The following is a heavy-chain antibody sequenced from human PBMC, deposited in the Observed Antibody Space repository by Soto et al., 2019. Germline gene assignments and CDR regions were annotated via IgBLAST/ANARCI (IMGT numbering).Heavy chain of an antibody. CDR2: ISYDGSNK. Sequence: GGSLRLSCAASGFTFSSYAMHWVRQAPGKGLEWVAVISYDGSNKYYADSVKGRFTISRDNSKNTLYLQMNSLRAEDSAVYYCARGNDILTGALDYWGQGTLVTVSS. CDR1: GFTFSSYA. J-gene: IGHJ4*02. D-gene: IGHD3-9*01. V-gene: IGHV3-30*01. CDR3: ARGNDILTGALDY.